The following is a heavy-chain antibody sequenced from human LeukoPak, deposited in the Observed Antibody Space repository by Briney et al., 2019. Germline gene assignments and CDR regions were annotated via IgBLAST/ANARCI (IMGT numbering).Heavy chain of an antibody. CDR3: ASGGNSKDY. J-gene: IGHJ4*02. Sequence: ASVKVSCKASGYTFTSCYMHWARQAPGQGLEWMGIINPSGGSTSYAQKFQGRVTMTRDTSTSTVYMEQSSLRSEDTAVYYCASGGNSKDYWGQGTLVTVSS. D-gene: IGHD4-23*01. V-gene: IGHV1-46*01. CDR2: INPSGGST. CDR1: GYTFTSCY.